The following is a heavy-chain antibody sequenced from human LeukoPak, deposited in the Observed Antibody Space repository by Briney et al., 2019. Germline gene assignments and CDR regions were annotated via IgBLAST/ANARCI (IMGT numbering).Heavy chain of an antibody. J-gene: IGHJ6*03. V-gene: IGHV3-11*04. CDR3: ARIIAVAPYYYYMDV. CDR1: GFTFSDYY. Sequence: PGGSLRLSCAASGFTFSDYYMTWIRQAPGKGLEWVSYISNSGRTIYYADSVKGRFTISRDNAKSSLFLQMTSLTVEDLAVYYCARIIAVAPYYYYMDVWGKGTTVTVSS. CDR2: ISNSGRTI. D-gene: IGHD6-19*01.